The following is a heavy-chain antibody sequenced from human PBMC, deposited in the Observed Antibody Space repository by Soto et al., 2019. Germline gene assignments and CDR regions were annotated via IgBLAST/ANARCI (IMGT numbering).Heavy chain of an antibody. Sequence: RGSLRLSCAASGFTFSSYGMSWVRQAPGKGLEWVSSISGSGGSTYYADSVKGRFTISRDNSKNTLYLQMNSLRAEDTAVYYCAKASAPGGTYFPLWFWGQGTLVTVS. J-gene: IGHJ4*02. CDR2: ISGSGGST. CDR3: AKASAPGGTYFPLWF. D-gene: IGHD1-26*01. CDR1: GFTFSSYG. V-gene: IGHV3-23*01.